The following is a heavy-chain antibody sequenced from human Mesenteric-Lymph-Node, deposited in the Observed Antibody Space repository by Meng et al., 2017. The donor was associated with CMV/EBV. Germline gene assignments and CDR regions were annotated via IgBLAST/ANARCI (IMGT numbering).Heavy chain of an antibody. V-gene: IGHV4-34*01. J-gene: IGHJ3*02. CDR2: INHSGST. Sequence: GSLRLSCAVYGGSFSGYYWSWIRQPPGKGLEWIGEINHSGSTNYNPSLKSRVSISLDTSKNQVSLRLSSVTAADTAVYYCATDYGGYSNVVFHIWGQGTLVTVSS. CDR1: GGSFSGYY. D-gene: IGHD4-23*01. CDR3: ATDYGGYSNVVFHI.